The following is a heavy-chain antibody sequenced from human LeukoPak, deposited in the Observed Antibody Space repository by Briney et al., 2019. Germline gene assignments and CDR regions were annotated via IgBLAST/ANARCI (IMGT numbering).Heavy chain of an antibody. D-gene: IGHD3-16*01. J-gene: IGHJ4*02. CDR2: ISSSSSYI. Sequence: GGSLRLSCAASGFTFSSYSMNWVRQAPGKGLEWVSSISSSSSYIYYADSVKGRFTISRDNAKNSLYLQMNTLRAEDTAVYYCARERGRSLGGGLDYWGQGTLVTVSS. V-gene: IGHV3-21*01. CDR3: ARERGRSLGGGLDY. CDR1: GFTFSSYS.